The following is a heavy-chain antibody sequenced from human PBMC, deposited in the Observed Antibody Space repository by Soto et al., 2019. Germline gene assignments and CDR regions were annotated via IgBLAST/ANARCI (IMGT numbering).Heavy chain of an antibody. CDR1: GGTFSSYA. CDR3: ASEYYYGSGSYPYYFDY. V-gene: IGHV1-69*01. D-gene: IGHD3-10*01. J-gene: IGHJ4*02. CDR2: IIPIFGTA. Sequence: QVQLVQSGAEVKKPGSSVKVSCKASGGTFSSYAISWVLQAPGQGLEWMGGIIPIFGTANYAQKFQGRVTITADEPTSTAYMALSSLRSEDTAVYYCASEYYYGSGSYPYYFDYWGQGTLVTVSS.